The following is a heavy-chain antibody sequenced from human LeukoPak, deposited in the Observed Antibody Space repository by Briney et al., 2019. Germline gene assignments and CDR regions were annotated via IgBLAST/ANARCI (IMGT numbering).Heavy chain of an antibody. CDR3: AKDLIAGPPDYFDY. V-gene: IGHV3-30-3*01. CDR2: TDGSNT. Sequence: GRSLRLSCAASGFTFTIYATHWVRQAPGKGLEWVAVTDGSNTFYADSVKGRFSLSSDNSKNTLYLQMNSLRAEDTAVYYCAKDLIAGPPDYFDYWGQGTLVTVSS. J-gene: IGHJ4*02. CDR1: GFTFTIYA. D-gene: IGHD1-14*01.